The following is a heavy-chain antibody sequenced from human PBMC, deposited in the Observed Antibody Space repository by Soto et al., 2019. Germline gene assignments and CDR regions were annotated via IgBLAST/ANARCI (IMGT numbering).Heavy chain of an antibody. CDR1: EFTFSSYA. Sequence: QVQLVESGGGVVQPGRSLRLSCAASEFTFSSYAMHWVRQAPGKGLEWVAVISYDGSNKYYADSVKGRFTISRDNSKNTLYLQMNSLRAEDTAVYYCARGAYCSNGVCYPYYYYYDGRDVWGQGTTVTVSS. J-gene: IGHJ6*02. D-gene: IGHD2-8*01. V-gene: IGHV3-30-3*01. CDR2: ISYDGSNK. CDR3: ARGAYCSNGVCYPYYYYYDGRDV.